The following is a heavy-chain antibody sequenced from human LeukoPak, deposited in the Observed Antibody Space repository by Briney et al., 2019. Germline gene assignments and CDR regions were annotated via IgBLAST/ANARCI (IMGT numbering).Heavy chain of an antibody. Sequence: GGSLRLSCAASGFTFSSYGMSWVRQAPGKGLEWVSAISGSGGSTYYADSVRGRFTISRDNSKNTMYLQMNSLRVEDTAVYYCAQDRAWIEFYFWGQGTLVTVSS. J-gene: IGHJ4*02. D-gene: IGHD5-12*01. V-gene: IGHV3-23*01. CDR1: GFTFSSYG. CDR2: ISGSGGST. CDR3: AQDRAWIEFYF.